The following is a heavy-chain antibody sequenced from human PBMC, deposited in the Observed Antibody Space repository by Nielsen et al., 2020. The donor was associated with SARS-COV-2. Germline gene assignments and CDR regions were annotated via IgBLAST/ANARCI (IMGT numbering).Heavy chain of an antibody. J-gene: IGHJ4*02. CDR2: ISSSSSTI. V-gene: IGHV3-48*04. Sequence: GESLKISCAASGFTFSSYSMNWVRQAPGKGLEWVSYISSSSSTIYYADSVKGRFTISRDNAKNSLYLQMNSLRAEDTAVYYCARDYDYVWGSYRSPSYFDYWGQGTLVTVSS. CDR3: ARDYDYVWGSYRSPSYFDY. CDR1: GFTFSSYS. D-gene: IGHD3-16*02.